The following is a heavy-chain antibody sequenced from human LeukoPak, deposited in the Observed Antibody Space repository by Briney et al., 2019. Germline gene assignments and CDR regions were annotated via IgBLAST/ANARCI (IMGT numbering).Heavy chain of an antibody. CDR1: GGSFSGYY. Sequence: PSETLSLTCAVYGGSFSGYYWSWIRQPPRKGLEWIGEINHSGSTNYNPSLKSRVTISVDTSKNQFSLKLSSVTAADTAVYYCARRTVRGVIITQTRFFDYWGQGTLVTVSS. J-gene: IGHJ4*02. D-gene: IGHD3-10*01. CDR2: INHSGST. CDR3: ARRTVRGVIITQTRFFDY. V-gene: IGHV4-34*01.